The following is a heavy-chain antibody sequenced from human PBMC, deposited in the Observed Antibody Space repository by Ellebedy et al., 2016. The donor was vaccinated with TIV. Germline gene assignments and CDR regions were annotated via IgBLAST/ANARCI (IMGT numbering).Heavy chain of an antibody. CDR1: GFTFSDHY. V-gene: IGHV3-72*01. D-gene: IGHD6-19*01. CDR3: VRGQTAVGHWYSEI. J-gene: IGHJ2*01. CDR2: IRKKANSYST. Sequence: GESLKISXAASGFTFSDHYMDWVRQAPGKGLEWVGRIRKKANSYSTEYAASVKGRFTVSRDDSKNSLCLQMNSLKTEDTAVYYCVRGQTAVGHWYSEIWGRGTLVTVSS.